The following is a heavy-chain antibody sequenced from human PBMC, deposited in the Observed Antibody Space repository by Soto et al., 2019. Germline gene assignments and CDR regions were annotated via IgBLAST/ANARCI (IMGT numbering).Heavy chain of an antibody. V-gene: IGHV4-34*01. CDR2: INHSGST. CDR3: ARHEVDYYGSGSSPDY. D-gene: IGHD3-10*01. Sequence: SETLSLTCAVYGGSFSGYYWSWIRQPPGKGLEWIGEINHSGSTNYNPSLKSRVTISVDTSKNQFSLKLSSVTAADTAVYYCARHEVDYYGSGSSPDYWGQGTLVTVSS. CDR1: GGSFSGYY. J-gene: IGHJ4*02.